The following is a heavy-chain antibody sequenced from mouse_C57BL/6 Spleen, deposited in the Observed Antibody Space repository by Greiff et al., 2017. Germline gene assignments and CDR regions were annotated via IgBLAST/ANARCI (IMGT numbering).Heavy chain of an antibody. CDR2: ISNLAYSI. CDR3: ARPLYYEYDGGPQGLDV. Sequence: EVKLMESGGGLVQPGGSLKLSCAASGFTFSDYGMAWVRQAPRKGPEWVAFISNLAYSIYYADTVTGRFTISRENAKNTLYLEMSSLRSEYTAMYYWARPLYYEYDGGPQGLDVWGTGTTVTVSS. V-gene: IGHV5-15*01. D-gene: IGHD2-4*01. J-gene: IGHJ1*03. CDR1: GFTFSDYG.